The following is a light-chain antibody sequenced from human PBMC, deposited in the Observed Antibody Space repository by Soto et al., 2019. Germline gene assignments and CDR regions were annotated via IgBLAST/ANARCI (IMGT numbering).Light chain of an antibody. CDR1: QSISSY. CDR2: AAS. V-gene: IGKV1-39*01. CDR3: QQSYRTLIT. J-gene: IGKJ4*01. Sequence: DIQMTQSPSSLSASVGDRVTITCRASQSISSYLNWYQQKPGRAPKLLIYAASSLQSGAPSRFSGSGSGTDFTLTISSLQPEDFATYYCQQSYRTLITFGGGTTVDIK.